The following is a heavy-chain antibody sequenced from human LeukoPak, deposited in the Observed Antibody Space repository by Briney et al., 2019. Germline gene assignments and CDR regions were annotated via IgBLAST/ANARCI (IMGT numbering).Heavy chain of an antibody. Sequence: SETLSLTCAVYGGSFSGYYWSWIRQPPGKGLEWIGEINHSGSTNYNPSLKSRVTISVDTSKNQFSLKLSSVTAADTAVYYCARRRDGYKQALDHWGQGTLVTVSS. V-gene: IGHV4-34*01. CDR1: GGSFSGYY. CDR3: ARRRDGYKQALDH. D-gene: IGHD5-24*01. CDR2: INHSGST. J-gene: IGHJ4*02.